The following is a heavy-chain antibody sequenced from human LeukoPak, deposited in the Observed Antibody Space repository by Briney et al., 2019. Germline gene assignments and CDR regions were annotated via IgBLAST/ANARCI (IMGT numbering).Heavy chain of an antibody. CDR3: VRGTGY. CDR2: ISSNGDNT. J-gene: IGHJ4*02. Sequence: GGSLRLSCSASGFTFSTYVMHWVRQAPGKGLEYVSAISSNGDNTYYADSVKGRFTISRDNSKNTLYLQMSSLRPDDTAVYFCVRGTGYWGQGTLVTVSS. V-gene: IGHV3-64D*06. CDR1: GFTFSTYV.